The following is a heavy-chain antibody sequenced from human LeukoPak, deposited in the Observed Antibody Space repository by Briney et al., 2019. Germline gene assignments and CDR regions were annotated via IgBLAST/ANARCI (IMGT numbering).Heavy chain of an antibody. CDR2: ISSSGNTI. J-gene: IGHJ3*02. CDR3: ARDTSYYGSGSSVDAFDI. V-gene: IGHV3-48*03. D-gene: IGHD3-10*01. CDR1: GFTFSSYE. Sequence: GGSLRLSCAASGFTFSSYEMNWVRQAPGKGLEWVSYISSSGNTIYYADSLKGRFTISRDNAKNSLYLQMNSLRAEDTAVYYCARDTSYYGSGSSVDAFDIWGQGTMDTVSS.